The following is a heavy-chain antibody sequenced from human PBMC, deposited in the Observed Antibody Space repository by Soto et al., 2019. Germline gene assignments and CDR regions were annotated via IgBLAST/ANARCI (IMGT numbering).Heavy chain of an antibody. CDR3: ARAYXYCSSTSNPRTYYGMDV. V-gene: IGHV1-69*13. Sequence: SVKVSCKVSGGTFSSYAISWVRQAPGQGLEWMGGIIPIFGTANYAQKFQGRVTITADESTSTAYMELSSLRSEDTAVYYCARAYXYCSSTSNPRTYYGMDVWGQGTTVTVSS. CDR2: IIPIFGTA. J-gene: IGHJ6*02. CDR1: GGTFSSYA. D-gene: IGHD2-2*01.